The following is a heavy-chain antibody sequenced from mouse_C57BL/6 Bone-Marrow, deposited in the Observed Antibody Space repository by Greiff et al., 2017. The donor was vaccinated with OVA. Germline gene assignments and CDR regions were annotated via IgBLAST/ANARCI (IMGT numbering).Heavy chain of an antibody. Sequence: QVQLQQPGAELVKPGASVKMSCKASGYTFTSYWITWVKQRPGQGLEWIGDIYPGSGRTKYNEKFKSKATLTVDTSSCTAYMQLSSLTSEDSSVYYFARSGITTVEGDFAMDYWGPGTSVTVSS. CDR2: IYPGSGRT. CDR3: ARSGITTVEGDFAMDY. CDR1: GYTFTSYW. D-gene: IGHD1-1*01. J-gene: IGHJ4*01. V-gene: IGHV1-55*01.